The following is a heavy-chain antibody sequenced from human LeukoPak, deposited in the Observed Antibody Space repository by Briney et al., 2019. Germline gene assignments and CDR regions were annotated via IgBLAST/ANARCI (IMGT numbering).Heavy chain of an antibody. CDR2: INEGSNLK. J-gene: IGHJ4*02. D-gene: IGHD6-19*01. Sequence: GGSLRLSCAASGFTFSAYWMTWVRQAPGKGLEWVANINEGSNLKMYVDSVKGRFTISRDNSKNTLYLQMNSLRAEDTAVYYCARSGIAVAGYFDYWGQGTLVTVSS. CDR3: ARSGIAVAGYFDY. V-gene: IGHV3-7*01. CDR1: GFTFSAYW.